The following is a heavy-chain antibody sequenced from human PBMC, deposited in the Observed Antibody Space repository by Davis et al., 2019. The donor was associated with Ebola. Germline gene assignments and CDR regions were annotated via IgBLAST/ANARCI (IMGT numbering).Heavy chain of an antibody. Sequence: SETLSLTCTVSGVSISGYYWTWIRQPPGKGLEWIGYLYYGGSTSYNPSLKSRVTISVDTSKNQFSLKLSSVTAADTALYFCARGDCSGGSCFLDYWGQGTLVTVSS. J-gene: IGHJ4*02. D-gene: IGHD2-15*01. V-gene: IGHV4-59*01. CDR2: LYYGGST. CDR3: ARGDCSGGSCFLDY. CDR1: GVSISGYY.